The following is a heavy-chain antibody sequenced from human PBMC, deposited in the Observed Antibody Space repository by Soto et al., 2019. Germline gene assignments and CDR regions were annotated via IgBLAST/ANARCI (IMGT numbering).Heavy chain of an antibody. V-gene: IGHV4-34*01. CDR2: INHSGST. Sequence: QVQLQQWGAGLLKPSETLSLTCAVYGGSFSGYYWTWIRQTPGKGLEWIGEINHSGSTNYKPSLKGRISMSADTSKKQFSLNLTSVTAADTAVYYCARGECSSNYCFTRWALDIWGQGTVVTVSS. J-gene: IGHJ3*02. CDR3: ARGECSSNYCFTRWALDI. CDR1: GGSFSGYY. D-gene: IGHD2-2*01.